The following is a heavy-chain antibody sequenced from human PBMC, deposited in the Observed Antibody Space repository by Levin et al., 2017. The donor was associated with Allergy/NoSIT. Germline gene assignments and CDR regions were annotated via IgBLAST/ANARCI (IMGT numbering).Heavy chain of an antibody. Sequence: GGSLRLSCAASGFTFSDHYMDWVRQAPGKGLEWVGRIRNKANNYTTQYAASVKGRFTISRDDSKNSLYLQLNSLKTEDTAVYYCARSLFGYSYGGGLDSWGQGTLVTVSS. CDR3: ARSLFGYSYGGGLDS. CDR1: GFTFSDHY. CDR2: IRNKANNYTT. D-gene: IGHD5-18*01. V-gene: IGHV3-72*01. J-gene: IGHJ4*02.